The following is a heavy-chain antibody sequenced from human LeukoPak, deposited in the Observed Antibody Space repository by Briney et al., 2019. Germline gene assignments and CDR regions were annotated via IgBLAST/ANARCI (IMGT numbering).Heavy chain of an antibody. CDR1: GYMFTCDW. V-gene: IGHV5-51*01. J-gene: IGHJ4*02. CDR2: IHPADSDT. D-gene: IGHD1-14*01. Sequence: GESLKISCTGAGYMFTCDWIGWVRQMPGKGLEWMGIIHPADSDTRYSTSFQGQVTISVDKSVSTAYLQWSSLKASDTAMYHCAGLSHRYFDNWGQGTLVTVSS. CDR3: AGLSHRYFDN.